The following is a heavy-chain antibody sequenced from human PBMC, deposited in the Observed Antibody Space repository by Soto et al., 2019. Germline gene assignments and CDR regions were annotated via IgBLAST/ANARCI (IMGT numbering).Heavy chain of an antibody. D-gene: IGHD3-22*01. J-gene: IGHJ5*02. Sequence: ASVKVSCKASGYTFTSYAMHWVRQAPGQRLEWMGWINAGNGNTKYSQKFQGRVTITRDTSASTAYMELSSLRSEDTAVYYCARGWDSSGYYFSWFDPWGQGTLVTVSS. V-gene: IGHV1-3*01. CDR3: ARGWDSSGYYFSWFDP. CDR2: INAGNGNT. CDR1: GYTFTSYA.